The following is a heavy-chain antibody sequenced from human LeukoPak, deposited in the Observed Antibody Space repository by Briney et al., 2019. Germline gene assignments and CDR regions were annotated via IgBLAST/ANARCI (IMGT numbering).Heavy chain of an antibody. J-gene: IGHJ6*02. CDR2: ISRSRTTI. CDR1: GFTFSSYS. V-gene: IGHV3-48*01. D-gene: IGHD3-3*01. Sequence: GGSLRLSCAASGFTFSSYSFNWVRQAPGKGLEWVSYISRSRTTIYYADSVQGRFTISRDNAKNSVYLQMNSLRAEDTAVYYCARDGLYYDFWSGYSRSYGMDVWGQGTTVTVSS. CDR3: ARDGLYYDFWSGYSRSYGMDV.